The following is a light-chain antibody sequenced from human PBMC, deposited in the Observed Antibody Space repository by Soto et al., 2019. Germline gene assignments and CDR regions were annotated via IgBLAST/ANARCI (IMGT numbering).Light chain of an antibody. CDR2: DAS. Sequence: GDRVTITCRASQSISSWLAWYQQKPGKAPKLLIYDASSLESGVPSRFSGSGSGTEFTLTISSLQPDDFATYYCQQYNSYWTFGQGTRWIS. CDR1: QSISSW. J-gene: IGKJ1*01. V-gene: IGKV1-5*01. CDR3: QQYNSYWT.